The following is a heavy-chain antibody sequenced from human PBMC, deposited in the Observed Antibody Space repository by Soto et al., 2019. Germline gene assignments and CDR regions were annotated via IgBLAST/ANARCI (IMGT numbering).Heavy chain of an antibody. CDR1: GFTFSSHA. V-gene: IGHV3-23*01. J-gene: IGHJ4*02. CDR2: LSGSGGSI. CDR3: AKAPYGVTFPFDY. D-gene: IGHD4-4*01. Sequence: RLSCTASGFTFSSHAMTWVRQAPGKGLEWVSGLSGSGGSIYYADSVKGRFTISRDNSKNTLYLQMNSLRAEDTAVYYCAKAPYGVTFPFDYWGQGTLVTVSS.